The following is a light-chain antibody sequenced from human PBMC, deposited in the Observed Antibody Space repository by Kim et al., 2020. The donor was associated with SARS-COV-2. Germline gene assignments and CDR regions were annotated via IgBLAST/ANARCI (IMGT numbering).Light chain of an antibody. CDR2: AAS. CDR1: QDISYD. V-gene: IGKV1-6*02. Sequence: AIQVTQSPSSLSASVGDRVTITCRTSQDISYDLGWFQQQPGRAPKLLIYAASKLESGVPSRFSGSGSGTGFTLTISSLQPEDFATYYCLQDHAYPRTFGQGTKLEI. CDR3: LQDHAYPRT. J-gene: IGKJ2*02.